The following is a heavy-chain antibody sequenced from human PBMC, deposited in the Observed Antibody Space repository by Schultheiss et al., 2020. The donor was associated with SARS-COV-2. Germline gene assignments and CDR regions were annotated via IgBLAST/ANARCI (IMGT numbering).Heavy chain of an antibody. CDR3: ARADFIPTAEDNDSSGQGDAFDI. CDR1: GGSVSSGSYY. V-gene: IGHV4-31*03. Sequence: SETLSLTCTVSGGSVSSGSYYWSWIRQPPGKALEWIGYIYYSGSTYYNPSLKSRVTISVDTSKNQFSLKLSSVTAADTAVYYCARADFIPTAEDNDSSGQGDAFDIWGPGTMVTVSS. J-gene: IGHJ3*02. CDR2: IYYSGST. D-gene: IGHD3-22*01.